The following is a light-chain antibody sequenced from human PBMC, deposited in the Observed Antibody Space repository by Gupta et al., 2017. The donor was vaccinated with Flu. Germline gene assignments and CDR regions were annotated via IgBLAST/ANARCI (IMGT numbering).Light chain of an antibody. V-gene: IGKV3-20*01. CDR3: QQYNNSPLT. CDR2: AAS. J-gene: IGKJ4*01. Sequence: DRATFTCRTSQSLSSNYLAWYQQKPGQAPRLLIYAASSRATGIPDKFSGSGSGTDFTLTISRLEPEDFAVYYCQQYNNSPLTFGGGTKVEI. CDR1: QSLSSNY.